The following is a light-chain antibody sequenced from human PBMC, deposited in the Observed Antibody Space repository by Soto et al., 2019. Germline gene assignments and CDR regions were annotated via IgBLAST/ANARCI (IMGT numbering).Light chain of an antibody. CDR1: QSVRNS. Sequence: WTQSEPTRAVSPKKRATLACRASQSVRNSLAWYQHKPGQAPRLVIYDASLRANGVPARFSGSGFGPDFTLIIYRLAPEAFAVYYCQPYCSSLALGGGTKVDIK. V-gene: IGKV3-11*01. CDR2: DAS. J-gene: IGKJ4*01. CDR3: QPYCSSLA.